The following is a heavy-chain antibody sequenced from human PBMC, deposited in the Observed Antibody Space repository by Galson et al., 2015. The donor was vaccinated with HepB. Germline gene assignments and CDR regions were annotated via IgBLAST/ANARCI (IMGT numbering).Heavy chain of an antibody. CDR2: INSDGNTI. V-gene: IGHV3-74*01. D-gene: IGHD3-3*01. Sequence: SLRLSCAASGFTFSTSWVHGVRQAPGEGLMWVSRINSDGNTIDYADSVRGRFTISRDNAKNTIYLQMGSLRADDTAIYYCARAGNYRFDFWGQGTLVTVSS. J-gene: IGHJ4*02. CDR1: GFTFSTSW. CDR3: ARAGNYRFDF.